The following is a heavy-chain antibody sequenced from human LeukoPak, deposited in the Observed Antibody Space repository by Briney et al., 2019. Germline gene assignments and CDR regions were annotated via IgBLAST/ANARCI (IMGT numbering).Heavy chain of an antibody. D-gene: IGHD1-26*01. CDR1: GFTFSSYA. Sequence: GGSLRLSCAASGFTFSSYAMSWVRQAPGKGLEWVSAISGSGGSTYYADSVKGRFTISRDNSKNTLYLQMNSLRAEDTAVYYCANNRALVGATTGLYWGQGTLVTVSS. J-gene: IGHJ4*02. CDR2: ISGSGGST. V-gene: IGHV3-23*01. CDR3: ANNRALVGATTGLY.